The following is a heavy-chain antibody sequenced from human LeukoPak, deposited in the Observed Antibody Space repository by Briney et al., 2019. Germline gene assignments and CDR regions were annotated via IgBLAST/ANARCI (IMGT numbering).Heavy chain of an antibody. J-gene: IGHJ3*02. V-gene: IGHV3-53*01. Sequence: GGSLRLSCAASGFTVSSNYMSWVRQAPGKGLEWVSVIYSGGSTYYADSVKGRFTTSRDNSKNTLYLQMNSLRAEDTAVYYCARDRGWFDAFDIWGQGTMVTVSS. CDR3: ARDRGWFDAFDI. CDR1: GFTVSSNY. CDR2: IYSGGST. D-gene: IGHD2-15*01.